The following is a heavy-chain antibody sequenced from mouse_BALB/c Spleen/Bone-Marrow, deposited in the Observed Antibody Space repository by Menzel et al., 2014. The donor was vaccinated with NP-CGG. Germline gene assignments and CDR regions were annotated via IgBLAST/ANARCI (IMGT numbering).Heavy chain of an antibody. Sequence: DVKLVESGGGLVKPGGSLKLSCAASGFTFSDYYMYWVRQTPEKRLEWVATISDGGSYTDYPGSVKGRFTVSRDNAKNNLYLQMSSLKSEDTAMYFCARTYRPCALDYRGQGTSVTVSS. CDR2: ISDGGSYT. CDR3: ARTYRPCALDY. D-gene: IGHD2-14*01. J-gene: IGHJ4*01. V-gene: IGHV5-4*02. CDR1: GFTFSDYY.